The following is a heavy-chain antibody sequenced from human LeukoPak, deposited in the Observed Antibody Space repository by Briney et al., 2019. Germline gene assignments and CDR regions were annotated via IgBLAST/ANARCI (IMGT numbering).Heavy chain of an antibody. CDR1: GFTFSSYW. V-gene: IGHV3-20*04. CDR3: ARAAENYGGRFDS. J-gene: IGHJ4*02. D-gene: IGHD3-16*01. Sequence: GGSLRLSCAASGFTFSSYWMSWVRQAPGKGLGWVSGINWNGGSTGYADSVKGRFTISRDNAKNSLYLQMNSLRAEDTAVYYCARAAENYGGRFDSWGQGTLVTVSS. CDR2: INWNGGST.